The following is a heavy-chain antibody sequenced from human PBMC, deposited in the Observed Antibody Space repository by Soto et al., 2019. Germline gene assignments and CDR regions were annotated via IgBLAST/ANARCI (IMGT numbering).Heavy chain of an antibody. CDR2: MYYGGNT. CDR1: GGSISSYY. CDR3: ARRGSDAFDI. J-gene: IGHJ3*02. D-gene: IGHD3-10*01. V-gene: IGHV4-59*01. Sequence: QVQLQESGPGLMKPSETLSLTCTVSGGSISSYYWSWIRQPPGKGLEWIGYMYYGGNTNSNPSLKSRVTISVDTSKNQFSLKLSSVTAADTAVYYCARRGSDAFDIWGQGTMVTVSS.